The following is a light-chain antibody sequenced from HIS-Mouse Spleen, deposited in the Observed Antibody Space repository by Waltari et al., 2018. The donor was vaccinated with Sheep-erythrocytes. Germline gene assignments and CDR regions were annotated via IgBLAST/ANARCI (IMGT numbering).Light chain of an antibody. CDR3: QQRSNWYT. Sequence: ELVLTQSPATLSLSPGERATLSCRASQSVSSYSAWYQQKPGQAPRLLIYDASNRATGIPARFSGSGSGTDFTLTISSLEPEDFAVYYCQQRSNWYTFGQGTKLEIK. V-gene: IGKV3-11*01. CDR1: QSVSSY. CDR2: DAS. J-gene: IGKJ2*01.